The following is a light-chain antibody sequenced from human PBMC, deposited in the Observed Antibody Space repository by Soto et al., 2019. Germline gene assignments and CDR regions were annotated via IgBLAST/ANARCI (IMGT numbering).Light chain of an antibody. V-gene: IGKV3-15*01. J-gene: IGKJ2*01. CDR3: QQYNQWPPVP. CDR1: QSVSGTY. CDR2: GAS. Sequence: EIVLTHAPGTLSLSPVERATLSCRASQSVSGTYLAWYQQKPGQAPRLLIYGASTRATGIPARFSGSGSGPEFTLTISGLQPEDFAIHYCQQYNQWPPVPFGQRNKVDIK.